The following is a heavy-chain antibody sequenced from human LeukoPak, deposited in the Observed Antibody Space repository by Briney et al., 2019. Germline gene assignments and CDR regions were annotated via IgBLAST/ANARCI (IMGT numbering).Heavy chain of an antibody. CDR3: ARGYCSSTSCYRGKFYYYYYMDV. D-gene: IGHD2-2*02. J-gene: IGHJ6*03. V-gene: IGHV1-8*01. Sequence: AASVKVPCKASGYTFTSYDINWVRQATGQGLEWMGWMNPNSGNTGYAQKFQGRVTMTRNTSISTAYMELSSLRSEDTAVYYCARGYCSSTSCYRGKFYYYYYMDVWGKGTTVTVSS. CDR1: GYTFTSYD. CDR2: MNPNSGNT.